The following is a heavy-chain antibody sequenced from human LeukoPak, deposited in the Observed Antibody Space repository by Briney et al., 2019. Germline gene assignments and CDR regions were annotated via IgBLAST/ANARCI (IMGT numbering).Heavy chain of an antibody. CDR1: GGSISPYY. Sequence: PSETLSLTCTVSGGSISPYYWSWIWQPPGKGLEWIGHIYYSGTTSYNPSLKSRVTISLDTSKNQFSLKLTSVTAADTAVYYCARGRGSSSGSYGYWGQGTLVTVSS. D-gene: IGHD1-26*01. CDR3: ARGRGSSSGSYGY. J-gene: IGHJ4*02. V-gene: IGHV4-59*01. CDR2: IYYSGTT.